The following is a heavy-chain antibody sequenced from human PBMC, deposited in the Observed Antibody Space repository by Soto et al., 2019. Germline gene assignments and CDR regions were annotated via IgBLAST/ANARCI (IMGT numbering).Heavy chain of an antibody. CDR1: GGSFSGYY. D-gene: IGHD6-13*01. V-gene: IGHV4-34*01. J-gene: IGHJ5*02. CDR3: ARNWYGIAAASRLNYNWYDP. CDR2: INHSGST. Sequence: SETLSLTCAVYGGSFSGYYWSWIRQPPGKGLEWIGEINHSGSTNYNPSLKSRVTISVDTSKNQFSLKLSSVTAADTAVYYCARNWYGIAAASRLNYNWYDPWGQGTLVTVSS.